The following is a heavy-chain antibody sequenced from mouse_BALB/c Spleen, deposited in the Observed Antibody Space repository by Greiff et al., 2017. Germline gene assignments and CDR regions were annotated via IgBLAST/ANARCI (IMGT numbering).Heavy chain of an antibody. D-gene: IGHD1-1*01. J-gene: IGHJ4*01. Sequence: VKLQQPGAELVKPGASVKLSCKASGYTFTSYWMPWVKQRPGQGLEWIGEIDPSDSYTNYNQKFKGKATLTVDKSSSTAYMQLSSLTSEDSAVYYCARTYGSSYRAMDYWGQGTSVTVSS. CDR1: GYTFTSYW. CDR3: ARTYGSSYRAMDY. V-gene: IGHV1-69*02. CDR2: IDPSDSYT.